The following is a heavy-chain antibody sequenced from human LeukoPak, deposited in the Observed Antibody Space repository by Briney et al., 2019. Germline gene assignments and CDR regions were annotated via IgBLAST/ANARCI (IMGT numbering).Heavy chain of an antibody. CDR2: ISAYNGNT. J-gene: IGHJ4*02. V-gene: IGHV1-18*01. Sequence: ASVKVSCKASGYTFTSYGISWVRQAPGQGLEWMGWISAYNGNTNYAQKFQGRVTMTTDTSTSTAYMELRSLRSDDTAVYYCARNYDSSGCYYGGYWGQGTLVTVSS. CDR1: GYTFTSYG. D-gene: IGHD3-22*01. CDR3: ARNYDSSGCYYGGY.